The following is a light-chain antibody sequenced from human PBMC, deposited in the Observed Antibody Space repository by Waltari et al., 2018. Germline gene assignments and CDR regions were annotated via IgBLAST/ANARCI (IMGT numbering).Light chain of an antibody. V-gene: IGKV3-20*01. J-gene: IGKJ1*01. CDR2: AAS. CDR1: QSVSSSY. CDR3: QQYGSSPRT. Sequence: IVLTQSPGTLSLSPGDRATLSYRASQSVSSSYLGWYQQKPGQAPRLLIYAASSRATGIPDRFSGSGSGTDFTLTISRLEPEDFAVYYCQQYGSSPRTFGQGTKVEIK.